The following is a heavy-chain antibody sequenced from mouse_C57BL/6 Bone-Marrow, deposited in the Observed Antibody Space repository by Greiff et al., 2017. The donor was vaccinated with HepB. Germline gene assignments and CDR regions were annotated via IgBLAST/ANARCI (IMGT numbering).Heavy chain of an antibody. V-gene: IGHV1-72*01. D-gene: IGHD2-5*01. Sequence: VQLQQPGAELVKPGASVKLSCKASGYTFTSYWMHWVKQRPGRGLEWIGRIDPNSGGTKYNEKFKSKATLAVDKPTSTSYMQLSSLTSDDSAVYYCARSAYYSNYCAMDYWGQGTSVTVSS. CDR1: GYTFTSYW. J-gene: IGHJ4*01. CDR3: ARSAYYSNYCAMDY. CDR2: IDPNSGGT.